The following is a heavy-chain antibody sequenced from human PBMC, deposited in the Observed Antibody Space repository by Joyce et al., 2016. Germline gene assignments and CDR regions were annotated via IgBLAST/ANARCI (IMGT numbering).Heavy chain of an antibody. J-gene: IGHJ3*01. CDR2: INVSDAFT. Sequence: QVQLVQSGAAVKKPGASVTVSCRTSGYTFTSTYIHWVRMAPGQGLAGIALINVSDAFTSYSQHVQGRMALTRDTSTNTVHMELSSLRSEDSAIYFCARCHTGRYDCLDGFDVWGQGTMVTVSS. D-gene: IGHD6-19*01. V-gene: IGHV1-46*01. CDR1: GYTFTSTY. CDR3: ARCHTGRYDCLDGFDV.